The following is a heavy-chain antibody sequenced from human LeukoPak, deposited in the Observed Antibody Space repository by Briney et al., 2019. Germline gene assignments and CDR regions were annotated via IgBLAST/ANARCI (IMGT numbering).Heavy chain of an antibody. V-gene: IGHV4-4*07. D-gene: IGHD3-10*01. CDR2: TSTSVPT. CDR1: GVSTNSGY. Sequence: SSETLSLTCIVSGVSTNSGYWSWIRQPAGKGLEWMGHTSTSVPTYYNPSLKSRVTMSLDTSENHFSLKLNSVTAADTAVYYCARGYGSGSYSTWGQGTLVTVSS. CDR3: ARGYGSGSYST. J-gene: IGHJ5*02.